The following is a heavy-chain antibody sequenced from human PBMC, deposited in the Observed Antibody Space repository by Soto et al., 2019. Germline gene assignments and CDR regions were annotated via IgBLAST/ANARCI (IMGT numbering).Heavy chain of an antibody. V-gene: IGHV1-2*04. CDR3: ARAYSSGWPHFDY. Sequence: ASVKVSCKASGYTFTGYYMHWVRQAPGQGLEWMGWINPNSGGTNYAQKFQGWVTMTRDTSISTAYMELSRLRSDDTAVYYCARAYSSGWPHFDYWGQGTLVTVSS. D-gene: IGHD6-19*01. CDR2: INPNSGGT. CDR1: GYTFTGYY. J-gene: IGHJ4*02.